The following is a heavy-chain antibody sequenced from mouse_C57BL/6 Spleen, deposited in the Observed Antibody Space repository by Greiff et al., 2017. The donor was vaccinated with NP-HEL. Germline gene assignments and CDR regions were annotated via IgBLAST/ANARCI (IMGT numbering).Heavy chain of an antibody. J-gene: IGHJ4*01. CDR3: TSLLSAMDY. D-gene: IGHD1-1*01. CDR1: GYTFTDYE. CDR2: IDPETGGT. V-gene: IGHV1-15*01. Sequence: QVQLKESGAELVRPGASVTLSCKASGYTFTDYEMHWVKQTPVHGLEWIGAIDPETGGTAYNQKFKGKAILTADKSSSTAYMELRSLTSEDSAVYYCTSLLSAMDYWGQGTSVTVSS.